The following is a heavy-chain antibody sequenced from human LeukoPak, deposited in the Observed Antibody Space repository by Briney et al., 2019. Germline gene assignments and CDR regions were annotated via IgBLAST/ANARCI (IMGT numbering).Heavy chain of an antibody. CDR1: GGSISSGDYS. J-gene: IGHJ3*01. D-gene: IGHD3-22*01. Sequence: PSQTLSLTCTVSGGSISSGDYSWSWLRQPPGKGLEWIVYIYYSGSTYYNPSLKSRVTISVDTSKNQFSLKLSSVTAADTAVYYCARGYFDSSGYSNAFDVWGQGTMVTVSS. CDR2: IYYSGST. CDR3: ARGYFDSSGYSNAFDV. V-gene: IGHV4-30-4*01.